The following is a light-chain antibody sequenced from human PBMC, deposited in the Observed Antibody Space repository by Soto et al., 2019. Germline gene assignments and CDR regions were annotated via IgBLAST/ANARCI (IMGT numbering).Light chain of an antibody. V-gene: IGKV3-20*01. CDR1: QTVSSSY. CDR3: QQYGISSWT. Sequence: EIVLTQSPCTLSLSPGERATLSCRASQTVSSSYLAWYQQKPGQAPRLLIYGASRRATGIPDRFSGSGSGTDFTLTINRMEPEDFAVFHCQQYGISSWTFGQGSMV. J-gene: IGKJ1*01. CDR2: GAS.